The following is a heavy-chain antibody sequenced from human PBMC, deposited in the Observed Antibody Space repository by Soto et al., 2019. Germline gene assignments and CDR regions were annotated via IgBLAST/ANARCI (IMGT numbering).Heavy chain of an antibody. V-gene: IGHV3-21*01. D-gene: IGHD5-12*01. J-gene: IGHJ6*03. CDR2: ISSSSSYI. CDR1: GFTFSSYS. CDR3: ARESTAASLVATIRYYYYMDV. Sequence: GGSLRLSCAASGFTFSSYSMNWVRQAPGKGLEWVSSISSSSSYIYYADSVKGRFTISRDNAKNSLYLQMNSLRAEDTAVYYCARESTAASLVATIRYYYYMDVWGKGTTVTVSS.